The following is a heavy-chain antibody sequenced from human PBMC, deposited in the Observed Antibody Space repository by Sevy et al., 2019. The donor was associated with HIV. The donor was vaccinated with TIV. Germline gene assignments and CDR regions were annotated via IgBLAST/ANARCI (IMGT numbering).Heavy chain of an antibody. CDR3: VKECGGEWGDH. J-gene: IGHJ4*02. D-gene: IGHD2-21*01. Sequence: GGSLRLSCAASGFSYSSYGMHWVRQAPGKGLEWVAYIQYDGSNKDYAESVKGRFTISRDNSKNTLDLQMNSLRVEDTAVYYCVKECGGEWGDHWGQGTLVTVSS. CDR1: GFSYSSYG. V-gene: IGHV3-30*02. CDR2: IQYDGSNK.